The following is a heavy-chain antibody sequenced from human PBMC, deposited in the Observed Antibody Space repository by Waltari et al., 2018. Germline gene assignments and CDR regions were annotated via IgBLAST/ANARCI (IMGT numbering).Heavy chain of an antibody. V-gene: IGHV1-18*01. CDR2: ISGYSCNT. D-gene: IGHD6-19*01. CDR3: ARGGGPRTIVAVTFDY. CDR1: GYTFTNFG. J-gene: IGHJ4*02. Sequence: QVQLVQSGAEVKKPGASVKVSCKASGYTFTNFGINWVRQAPGQGLEWMGWISGYSCNTNYGPKLQGRVTMTTEPTTSTAYLELRGLGSDETAVYYCARGGGPRTIVAVTFDYWGQGTLVTVSS.